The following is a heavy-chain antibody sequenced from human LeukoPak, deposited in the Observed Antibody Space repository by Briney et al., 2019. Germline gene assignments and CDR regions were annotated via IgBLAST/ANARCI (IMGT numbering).Heavy chain of an antibody. CDR1: GFTFSTYN. J-gene: IGHJ4*02. V-gene: IGHV3-21*01. CDR2: ISSSGKNI. CDR3: ARLPADY. Sequence: SGGSLRLSCAVSGFTFSTYNMKWVRQAPGKGLEWVSSISSSGKNIYYADSVKGRFIISRDNAKNSLYLQMNSLSVEDTAVYYCARLPADYWGQGTLVTVSS.